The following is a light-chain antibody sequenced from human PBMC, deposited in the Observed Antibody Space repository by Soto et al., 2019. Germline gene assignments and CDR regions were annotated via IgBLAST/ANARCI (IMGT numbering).Light chain of an antibody. CDR1: SSDVGKYNF. Sequence: QSALTQPASVSGSPGQSITISCTGTSSDVGKYNFVSWYRQHPGKAPKLIIYQVDKRPSGISNRFSGSKSGNTASLTISGLQAEDEAYYFCCSFAGPSTVFGGGTQLTVL. V-gene: IGLV2-23*02. J-gene: IGLJ2*01. CDR2: QVD. CDR3: CSFAGPSTV.